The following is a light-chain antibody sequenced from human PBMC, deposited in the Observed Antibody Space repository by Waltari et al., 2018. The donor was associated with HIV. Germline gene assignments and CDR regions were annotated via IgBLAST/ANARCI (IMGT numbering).Light chain of an antibody. CDR1: NSNFESNY. CDR3: ASWDDSLNAFV. J-gene: IGLJ1*01. CDR2: RNS. V-gene: IGLV1-47*01. Sequence: QSVLTQPPSASATPGQRITISRSGGNSNFESNYVYWYQQLPGTAPKVFIYRNSQRPSGVPDRFSGSKSGTSASLIISGLRSGDEADYYCASWDDSLNAFVFGTGTKVTVL.